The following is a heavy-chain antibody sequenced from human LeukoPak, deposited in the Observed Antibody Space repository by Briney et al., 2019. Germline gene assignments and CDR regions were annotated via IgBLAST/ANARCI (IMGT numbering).Heavy chain of an antibody. D-gene: IGHD3-10*01. CDR3: ARDGSGLDAFDI. J-gene: IGHJ3*02. Sequence: PGGSLRLSCAASAFTFSDYYMSWIRQAPGKGLEWVSYISSSSSYTNYADSVKGRFTISRDNAKNSLYLQMNSLRAEDTAVYYCARDGSGLDAFDIWGQGTMVTVTS. CDR2: ISSSSSYT. CDR1: AFTFSDYY. V-gene: IGHV3-11*06.